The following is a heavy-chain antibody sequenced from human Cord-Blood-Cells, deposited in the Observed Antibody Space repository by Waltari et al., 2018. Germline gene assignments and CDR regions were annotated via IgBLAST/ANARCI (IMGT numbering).Heavy chain of an antibody. Sequence: QVQLVQSGAEVKKPGSSVKVSCKASGGTFSSYAISWVRQAPGQGLEWMGGIIPIFGTTNDAQKFQGRVTITADESTSTAYMELSSLRSEDTAVYYCATNPMGSYYARDAFDIWGQGTMVTVSS. CDR3: ATNPMGSYYARDAFDI. D-gene: IGHD1-26*01. J-gene: IGHJ3*02. CDR1: GGTFSSYA. CDR2: IIPIFGTT. V-gene: IGHV1-69*01.